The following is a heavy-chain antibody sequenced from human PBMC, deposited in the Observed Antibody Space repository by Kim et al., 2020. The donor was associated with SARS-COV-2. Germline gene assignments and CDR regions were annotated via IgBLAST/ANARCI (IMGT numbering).Heavy chain of an antibody. V-gene: IGHV4-59*01. J-gene: IGHJ6*02. D-gene: IGHD5-12*01. CDR3: ARDMLNTGYDYGFYYGTDV. Sequence: SETLSLTCTVSGGSISGFYWSWIRQSPGKGLEWIGYIYYSGRPIYNPSLRDRVTLSIDTSKRQFSLKLASVTTAETAIYYCARDMLNTGYDYGFYYGTDVWGQGTKVTVSS. CDR2: IYYSGRP. CDR1: GGSISGFY.